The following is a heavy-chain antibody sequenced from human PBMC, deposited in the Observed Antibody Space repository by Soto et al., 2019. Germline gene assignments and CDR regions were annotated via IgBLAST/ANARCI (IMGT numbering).Heavy chain of an antibody. CDR1: GGTFSSYT. J-gene: IGHJ3*02. D-gene: IGHD4-17*01. CDR3: ARDRHTVNAFDI. CDR2: IIPILGIA. Sequence: GASVKVSCKASGGTFSSYTISWVRQAPGQGLEWMRRIIPILGIANYAQKFQGRVTITADKSTSAAYMELSSLRSEDTAVYYCARDRHTVNAFDIWGQGTMVTVSS. V-gene: IGHV1-69*04.